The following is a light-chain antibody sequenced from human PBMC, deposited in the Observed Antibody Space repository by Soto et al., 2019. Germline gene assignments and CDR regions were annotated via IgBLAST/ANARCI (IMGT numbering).Light chain of an antibody. CDR1: QSVSSN. J-gene: IGKJ1*01. Sequence: EIVITQSPATLSVSPGERATLSCRASQSVSSNLAWYQQKPGQAPRLLIYGASTRATGIPARFSGSGSGTEFTLTISSLQSEHFAVYYCQQYGSLSWTFGQGTKVDIK. CDR3: QQYGSLSWT. V-gene: IGKV3-15*01. CDR2: GAS.